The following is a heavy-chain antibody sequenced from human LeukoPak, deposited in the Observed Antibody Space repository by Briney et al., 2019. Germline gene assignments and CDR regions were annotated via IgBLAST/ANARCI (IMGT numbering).Heavy chain of an antibody. CDR3: ASYYYDSSGYWVHAFDI. V-gene: IGHV3-48*03. CDR2: ISSSGRTI. CDR1: GFTFSSYE. J-gene: IGHJ3*02. D-gene: IGHD3-22*01. Sequence: GGSLRLSCAVSGFTFSSYEMNWVRQAPGKGLEWVSYISSSGRTIYNADSVKGRFTISRDNAKNSLYLQMNSLRAEDTAVYYCASYYYDSSGYWVHAFDIWGQGTMVTVSS.